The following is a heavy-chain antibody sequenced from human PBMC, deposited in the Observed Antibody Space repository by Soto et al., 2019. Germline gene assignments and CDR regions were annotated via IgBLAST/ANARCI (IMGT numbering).Heavy chain of an antibody. Sequence: ASVKVSCKASGYAFSSNYIHWVRQAPGQGLEWMGVINPSNGRTTYAQNFQDRVTMTRDTSTSTVYIELRSLSSDDTAVYYCARRGFDYWG. CDR1: GYAFSSNY. CDR3: ARRGFDY. J-gene: IGHJ4*01. CDR2: INPSNGRT. V-gene: IGHV1-46*01.